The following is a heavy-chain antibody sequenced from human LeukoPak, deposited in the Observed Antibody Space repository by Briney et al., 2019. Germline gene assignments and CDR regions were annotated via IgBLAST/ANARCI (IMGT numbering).Heavy chain of an antibody. CDR3: CRIRPSFDY. V-gene: IGHV4-39*07. CDR2: IYYSGST. Sequence: SETLSLTCTVSGGSISSSSYYWGWLRQPPGKGLEWIGSIYYSGSTYYNPSLKSRVTISVDTSKNQFSLKLSSVTAADTAVYYCCRIRPSFDYWGQGTLVTVSS. D-gene: IGHD1-14*01. CDR1: GGSISSSSYY. J-gene: IGHJ4*02.